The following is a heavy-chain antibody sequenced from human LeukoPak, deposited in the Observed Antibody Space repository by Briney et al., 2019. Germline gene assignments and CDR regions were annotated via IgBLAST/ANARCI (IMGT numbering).Heavy chain of an antibody. D-gene: IGHD3-3*01. CDR2: IYTSGST. V-gene: IGHV4-4*07. CDR3: ARAPIFGMVYYYYMDV. J-gene: IGHJ6*03. Sequence: SETLSLTCTVSGASISSYYWSWNRQPAGKGPEWIGRIYTSGSTNYNPSLKSRVTMSVDTSKNQFSLKLRSVTAADTAVYYCARAPIFGMVYYYYMDVWGKGTTVTVSS. CDR1: GASISSYY.